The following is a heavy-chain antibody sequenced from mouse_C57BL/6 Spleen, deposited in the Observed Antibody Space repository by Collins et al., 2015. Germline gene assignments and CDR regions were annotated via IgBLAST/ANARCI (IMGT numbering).Heavy chain of an antibody. CDR3: NAHGNLDY. CDR1: GFNIKDYY. J-gene: IGHJ2*01. D-gene: IGHD2-1*01. V-gene: IGHV14-4*02. CDR2: IDPENGDT. Sequence: EVQLQQSGAELVRSGASVKLSCTASGFNIKDYYMHWVKQRPEQGLEWIGWIDPENGDTEYAPKFQGKATMTADTSSNTAYLQLSSLTSEDTAVYYCNAHGNLDYWGQGTTLTVSS.